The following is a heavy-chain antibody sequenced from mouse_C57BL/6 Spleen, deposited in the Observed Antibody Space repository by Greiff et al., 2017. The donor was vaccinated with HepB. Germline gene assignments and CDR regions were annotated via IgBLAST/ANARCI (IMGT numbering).Heavy chain of an antibody. Sequence: QVQLQQSGAELVKPGASVKISCKASGYAFSSYWMNWVKQRPGKGLEWIGQIYPGDGDTNYNGKFKGKATLTADKSSSTAYMQLSSLTSEDSAVYFCARKFYNRYAMDYWGQGTSVTVSS. V-gene: IGHV1-80*01. CDR2: IYPGDGDT. CDR1: GYAFSSYW. J-gene: IGHJ4*01. D-gene: IGHD2-1*01. CDR3: ARKFYNRYAMDY.